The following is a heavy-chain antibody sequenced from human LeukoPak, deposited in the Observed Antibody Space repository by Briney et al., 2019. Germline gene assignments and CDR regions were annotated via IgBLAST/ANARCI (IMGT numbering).Heavy chain of an antibody. Sequence: PGGSLRLSCAASGFTFSSYDMSWVRQAPGKGLEWVSGISDSGGSTYYADSVKGRFTISRDNSKNTLYLQMNSLRAEDTAVYYCATLPSNRSYYYYYMDVWGKGTTVTISS. CDR1: GFTFSSYD. D-gene: IGHD2-21*02. V-gene: IGHV3-23*01. J-gene: IGHJ6*03. CDR3: ATLPSNRSYYYYYMDV. CDR2: ISDSGGST.